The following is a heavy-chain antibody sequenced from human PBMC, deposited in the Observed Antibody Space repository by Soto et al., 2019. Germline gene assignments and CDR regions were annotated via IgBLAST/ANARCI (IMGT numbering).Heavy chain of an antibody. J-gene: IGHJ4*02. D-gene: IGHD3-10*01. Sequence: GGSLRLSCVASGFTVTSNYMSSVRQAPGEGLEWVSVIYSGGSTYYADSVQGRFTISRDISKNTVYLQMNSLRAEDTAVYYCARDWRYYYGSGSYSVAADYWGQGTLVTVSS. V-gene: IGHV3-66*01. CDR1: GFTVTSNY. CDR2: IYSGGST. CDR3: ARDWRYYYGSGSYSVAADY.